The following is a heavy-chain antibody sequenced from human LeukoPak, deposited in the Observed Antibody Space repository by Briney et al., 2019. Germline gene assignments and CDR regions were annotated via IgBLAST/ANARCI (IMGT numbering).Heavy chain of an antibody. CDR3: PRATFGGVMSAY. Sequence: KASETLSFTGTVSGGSISSYYWSWIRQPPGKGLEGIGYIYYSGSTNYNPSLKRRVTISVDTSKNQFSLKLSSVTAADTAVSYCPRATFGGVMSAYWGQRTLVTLSS. CDR1: GGSISSYY. CDR2: IYYSGST. J-gene: IGHJ4*02. D-gene: IGHD3-16*01. V-gene: IGHV4-59*01.